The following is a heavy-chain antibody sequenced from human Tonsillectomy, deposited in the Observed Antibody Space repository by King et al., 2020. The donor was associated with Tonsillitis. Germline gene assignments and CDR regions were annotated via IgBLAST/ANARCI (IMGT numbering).Heavy chain of an antibody. Sequence: QLVQSGAEVKKPGESLKISCKGSGYSFTSYWIAWVRQTPGKGLEWMGSIYPGDSDSRYSPSFQGQVTISADKSINTAYLQWSSLKASDTAMYYCARRAPDSGDIDLWGQGTLVIVSS. J-gene: IGHJ5*02. CDR1: GYSFTSYW. CDR3: ARRAPDSGDIDL. V-gene: IGHV5-51*01. D-gene: IGHD1-26*01. CDR2: IYPGDSDS.